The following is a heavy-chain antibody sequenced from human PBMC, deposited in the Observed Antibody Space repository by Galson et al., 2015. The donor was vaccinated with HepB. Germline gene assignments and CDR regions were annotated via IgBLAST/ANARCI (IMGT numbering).Heavy chain of an antibody. Sequence: SLRLSCAASGFTFSSYGMHWVRQAPGKGLEWVAVIWYDGSNKYYADSVKGRFTISRDNSKNTLYLQMNSLRAEDTAVYYCARAIVATTFVRGGCAFDIWGQGTMVTVSS. J-gene: IGHJ3*02. D-gene: IGHD5-12*01. V-gene: IGHV3-33*01. CDR3: ARAIVATTFVRGGCAFDI. CDR2: IWYDGSNK. CDR1: GFTFSSYG.